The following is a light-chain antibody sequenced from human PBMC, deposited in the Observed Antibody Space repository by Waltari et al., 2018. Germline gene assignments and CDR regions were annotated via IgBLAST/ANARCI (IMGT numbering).Light chain of an antibody. V-gene: IGLV4-69*01. Sequence: QLVLTQSPSASASLGASVKLTCTLSSGHSTYAIAWHQQQPEKGPRYLMKLNSDGTYTKGAGIPDRFSGSRPGAERYLTISSLQSEDSADYYCQAWGTGIVFGTGTKVTVL. CDR1: SGHSTYA. CDR3: QAWGTGIV. J-gene: IGLJ1*01. CDR2: LNSDGTY.